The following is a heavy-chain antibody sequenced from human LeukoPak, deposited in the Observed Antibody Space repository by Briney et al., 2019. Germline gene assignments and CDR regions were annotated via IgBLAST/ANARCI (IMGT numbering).Heavy chain of an antibody. CDR2: ISSSSSTI. CDR3: AELGITMIGGV. Sequence: GGSLRLSCAASGFTFSSYSMNWVRQAPGKGLEWVSYISSSSSTIYYADSVKGRFTISRGNSKNTLYLQMNSLRAEDTAVYYCAELGITMIGGVWGKGTTVTISS. D-gene: IGHD3-10*02. J-gene: IGHJ6*04. V-gene: IGHV3-48*01. CDR1: GFTFSSYS.